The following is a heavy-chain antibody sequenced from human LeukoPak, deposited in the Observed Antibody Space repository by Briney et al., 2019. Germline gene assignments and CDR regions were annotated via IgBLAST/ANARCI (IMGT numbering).Heavy chain of an antibody. D-gene: IGHD2-2*01. V-gene: IGHV3-23*01. Sequence: GGSLRLSCAASGFTFSSYAMSWVRQAPGKGLEWVSAISGSGGSTYYADSVKGRFTISRDNSKNTLYLQMNSLRAEDTAVYYCARESLGPHISASKGLDYWGQGTLVTVSS. CDR1: GFTFSSYA. CDR3: ARESLGPHISASKGLDY. J-gene: IGHJ4*02. CDR2: ISGSGGST.